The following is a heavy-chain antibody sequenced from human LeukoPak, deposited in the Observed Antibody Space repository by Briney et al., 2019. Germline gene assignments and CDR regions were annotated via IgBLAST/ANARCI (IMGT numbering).Heavy chain of an antibody. V-gene: IGHV1-69*01. CDR1: GFTFSSYA. CDR3: VAAIDAFDI. J-gene: IGHJ3*02. CDR2: ITPIFGTA. Sequence: PGGSLRLSCAASGFTFSSYAISWVRQAPGQGLEWMGGITPIFGTANYAQKFQGRVTITADESTSTAYMELSSLRSEDTAVYYCVAAIDAFDIWGQGTMVTVSS. D-gene: IGHD2-2*01.